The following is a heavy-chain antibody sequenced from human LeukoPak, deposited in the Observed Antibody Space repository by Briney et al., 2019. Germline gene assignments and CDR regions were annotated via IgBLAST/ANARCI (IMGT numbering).Heavy chain of an antibody. D-gene: IGHD6-13*01. CDR3: ASGIAAAWGAFDI. J-gene: IGHJ3*02. CDR2: MNPNSGNT. Sequence: GASVKVSCKASGYTFTSYDINWVRQATGQGLEWMGWMNPNSGNTGYAQKFQGRVTITRNTSISTAYMELSSLRSEDTAVCYCASGIAAAWGAFDIWGQGTMVTVSS. CDR1: GYTFTSYD. V-gene: IGHV1-8*03.